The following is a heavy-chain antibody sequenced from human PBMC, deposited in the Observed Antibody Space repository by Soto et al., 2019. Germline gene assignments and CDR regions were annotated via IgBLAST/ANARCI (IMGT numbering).Heavy chain of an antibody. CDR3: TRDASRDSSARGWFDP. Sequence: EVQLVESGGGLVKPGGSLRLSCAASGFTFRSFTMNWVRQAPGKGLEWVSTISSNSAYIYYTDALRGRFTISRDNAKNSLNLQMNSLRAEYTAVYYCTRDASRDSSARGWFDPWGPGTLVTVSS. CDR2: ISSNSAYI. D-gene: IGHD6-13*01. J-gene: IGHJ5*02. V-gene: IGHV3-21*02. CDR1: GFTFRSFT.